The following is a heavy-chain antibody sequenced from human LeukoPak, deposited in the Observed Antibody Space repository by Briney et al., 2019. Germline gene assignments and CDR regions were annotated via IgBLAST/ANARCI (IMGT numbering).Heavy chain of an antibody. CDR2: INPNSGGT. Sequence: GASVKVSCKASGYTFTGYYMHWVRQAPGQGHEWMGWINPNSGGTNYAQKFQGRVTMTRDTSISTAYMELSRLRSDDTAVYYCARDLYSSSWYLWFDPWGQGTLVTVSS. CDR3: ARDLYSSSWYLWFDP. J-gene: IGHJ5*02. CDR1: GYTFTGYY. D-gene: IGHD6-13*01. V-gene: IGHV1-2*02.